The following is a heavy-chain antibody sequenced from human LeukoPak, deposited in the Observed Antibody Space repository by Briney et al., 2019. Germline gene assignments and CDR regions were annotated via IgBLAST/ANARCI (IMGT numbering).Heavy chain of an antibody. CDR2: ISAYNGNT. D-gene: IGHD2-15*01. CDR3: ARGPYCSGGSCYFYFDY. CDR1: GYTFTSYG. J-gene: IGHJ4*02. Sequence: ASVKVSCKASGYTFTSYGISWVRQAPGQGLEWMGWISAYNGNTNYAQKLQGRVTMTTDTSTSTAYVELRSLRSDDTAVYYCARGPYCSGGSCYFYFDYWGQGTLVTVSS. V-gene: IGHV1-18*01.